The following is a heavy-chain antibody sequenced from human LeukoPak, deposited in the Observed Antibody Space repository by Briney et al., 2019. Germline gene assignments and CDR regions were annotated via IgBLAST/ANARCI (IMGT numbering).Heavy chain of an antibody. CDR2: IYYSGST. Sequence: SETLSLTCTVSGGSISSYYWSWIRQPPGKGLEWIGYIYYSGSTNYNPSLKSRVTMSVDTSKNQFSLKLSSVTAADTAVYYCARGSTVARGVYFDYWGQGTLVTVSS. D-gene: IGHD4-23*01. CDR3: ARGSTVARGVYFDY. V-gene: IGHV4-59*12. J-gene: IGHJ4*02. CDR1: GGSISSYY.